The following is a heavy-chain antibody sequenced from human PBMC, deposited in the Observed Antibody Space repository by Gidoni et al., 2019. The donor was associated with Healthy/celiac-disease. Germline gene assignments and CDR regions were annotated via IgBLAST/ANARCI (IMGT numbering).Heavy chain of an antibody. Sequence: QVQLQESGPGLVKPSQTLSLTCTVSGASISSGGYYWSWIRQHPGKGLGWIGYIYYSGSTYYNPSLKSRVTISVDTSKNQFSLKLSSVTAADTAVYYCARGGRRDGYIIDYWGQGTLVTVSS. CDR2: IYYSGST. CDR1: GASISSGGYY. D-gene: IGHD5-12*01. V-gene: IGHV4-31*03. CDR3: ARGGRRDGYIIDY. J-gene: IGHJ4*02.